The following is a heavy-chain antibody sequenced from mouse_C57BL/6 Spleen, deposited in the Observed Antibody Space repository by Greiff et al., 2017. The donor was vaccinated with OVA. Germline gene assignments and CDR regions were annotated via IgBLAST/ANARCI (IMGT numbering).Heavy chain of an antibody. CDR3: ARDSSLLRLAY. D-gene: IGHD6-2*01. J-gene: IGHJ3*01. V-gene: IGHV4-1*01. Sequence: AAAAVDFSRYWMSWVRRAPGKGLEWIGEIDPDSSTINYAPSLKDKFIISRDNSKNTMYLQMSKARSEDTALYYCARDSSLLRLAYWGQGTLVTVSA. CDR2: IDPDSSTI. CDR1: AVDFSRYW.